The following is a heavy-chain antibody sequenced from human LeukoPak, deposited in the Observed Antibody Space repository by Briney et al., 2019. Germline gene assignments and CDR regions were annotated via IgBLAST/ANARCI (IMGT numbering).Heavy chain of an antibody. CDR1: GFTFSSYE. CDR2: ISSSGSTI. Sequence: PGGSLRLSCAASGFTFSSYEMNWVRQAPGKGLEWISYISSSGSTIYYADSVKGRFTISRDNAKNSLYLQMNSLRAEDTAVYYCASPGIAVAGTGREGLDYWGQGTLVTVSS. D-gene: IGHD6-19*01. CDR3: ASPGIAVAGTGREGLDY. V-gene: IGHV3-48*03. J-gene: IGHJ4*02.